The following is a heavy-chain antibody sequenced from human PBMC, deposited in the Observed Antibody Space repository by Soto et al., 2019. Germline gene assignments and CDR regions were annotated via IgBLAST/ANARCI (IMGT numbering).Heavy chain of an antibody. CDR1: GFTLSGSA. V-gene: IGHV3-73*02. CDR3: TRSGGSHSFGY. D-gene: IGHD1-26*01. J-gene: IGHJ4*02. CDR2: IRSKTHSYAT. Sequence: EVQLVESGGGLVQPGESLKLSCAASGFTLSGSAVHWVRQASGKGLEWVGSIRSKTHSYATEYIASVKGRFTMSRDDSNNTAYLQMTGLKTDDTAVYNCTRSGGSHSFGYWGQGTLVTVSS.